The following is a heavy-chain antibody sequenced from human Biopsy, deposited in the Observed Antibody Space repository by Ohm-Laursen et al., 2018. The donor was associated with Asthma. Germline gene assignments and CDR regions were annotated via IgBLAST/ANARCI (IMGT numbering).Heavy chain of an antibody. J-gene: IGHJ6*02. CDR2: LSVYNGNT. Sequence: ASVSVSCQTYGYTFNSAGITWARQAPGQGLEWMGWLSVYNGNTKVAQKLQDRVTMITDTSTSTAYMELRSLRSDDTAVYFCARAVDYSHYYGIDVWDQGTTVTVS. V-gene: IGHV1-18*01. CDR3: ARAVDYSHYYGIDV. CDR1: GYTFNSAG. D-gene: IGHD3-10*01.